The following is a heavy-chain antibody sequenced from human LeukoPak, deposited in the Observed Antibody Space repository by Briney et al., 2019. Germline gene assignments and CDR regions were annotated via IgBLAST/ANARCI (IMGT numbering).Heavy chain of an antibody. Sequence: PGRSLRLSCAASGFTSSSYGMHWVRQAPGKGLEWVAVISYDGSNKYYADSVKGRFTISRDNSKNTLYLQMNSLRAEDTAVYYCAKTRITMIVVVTDGGMDVWGQGTTVTVSS. J-gene: IGHJ6*02. CDR2: ISYDGSNK. CDR1: GFTSSSYG. CDR3: AKTRITMIVVVTDGGMDV. V-gene: IGHV3-30*18. D-gene: IGHD3-22*01.